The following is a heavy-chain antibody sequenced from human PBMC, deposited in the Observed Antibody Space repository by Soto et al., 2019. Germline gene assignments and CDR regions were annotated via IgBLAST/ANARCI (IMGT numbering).Heavy chain of an antibody. V-gene: IGHV1-69*12. CDR2: IIPIFGTA. J-gene: IGHJ2*01. CDR3: AQTLGSAVSGPGRFDL. D-gene: IGHD6-19*01. Sequence: QVQLVQSGAEVKKPGSSVKVSCKASGGTFSNYAISWVRQAPGQGHEWMGGIIPIFGTANYAQKFHGRVTFTADESTTTGYMELSSRRSEDTAVYYCAQTLGSAVSGPGRFDLWGRGTLVTVSS. CDR1: GGTFSNYA.